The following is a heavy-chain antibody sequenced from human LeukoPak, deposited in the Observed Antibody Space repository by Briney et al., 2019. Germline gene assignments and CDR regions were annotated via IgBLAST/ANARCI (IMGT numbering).Heavy chain of an antibody. Sequence: SVKVSCKASGGTFSSYAISWVRQAPGQGLEWMGGIIPIYGTANYAQKFQGRVTITTDESTSTAYMELSSLRSEDTAVYYCARDELSGSYWNAFDIWGQGTMVTVSS. CDR3: ARDELSGSYWNAFDI. CDR1: GGTFSSYA. V-gene: IGHV1-69*05. CDR2: IIPIYGTA. D-gene: IGHD1-26*01. J-gene: IGHJ3*02.